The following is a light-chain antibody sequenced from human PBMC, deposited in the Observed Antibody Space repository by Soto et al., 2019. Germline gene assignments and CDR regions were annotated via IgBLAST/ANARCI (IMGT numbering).Light chain of an antibody. CDR1: RDIXTY. CDR3: QQYDTLLTAWT. CDR2: DAS. Sequence: DXXMTQSPSSLSAFVGDRVTITCQASRDIXTYLNWYQQKPGKAPKLLIYDASNVNTGVPSRFSASGSGTDFTFTITSLQPEDIATYYCQQYDTLLTAWTFGQGTKVSIK. V-gene: IGKV1-33*01. J-gene: IGKJ1*01.